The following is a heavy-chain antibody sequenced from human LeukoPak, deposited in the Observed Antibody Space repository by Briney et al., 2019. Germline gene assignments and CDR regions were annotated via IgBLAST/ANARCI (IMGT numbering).Heavy chain of an antibody. CDR2: LWYDGSNK. Sequence: PGGSLRLSCAASGFTFSSYGMHWVRQAPGKGLEWVAVLWYDGSNKYYADSVKGRFTISRDNSKNTLYLQMNSLRAEDTAVYYCARVVETYSSGWYPGYYYMDVWGKGTTVTVSS. V-gene: IGHV3-33*01. CDR3: ARVVETYSSGWYPGYYYMDV. D-gene: IGHD6-19*01. CDR1: GFTFSSYG. J-gene: IGHJ6*03.